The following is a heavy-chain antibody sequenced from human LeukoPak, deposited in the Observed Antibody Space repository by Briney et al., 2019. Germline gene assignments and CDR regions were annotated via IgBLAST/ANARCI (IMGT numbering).Heavy chain of an antibody. CDR1: GFTFSSYG. D-gene: IGHD3-3*01. V-gene: IGHV3-23*01. CDR3: AKAPRFGDHATEYYYYYMDV. J-gene: IGHJ6*03. CDR2: ISGSSGST. Sequence: GGTLRLSCAASGFTFSSYGMSWVRQAPGKGLEWVSTISGSSGSTYYADSVKGRFTISRDNSKNTLYLQMNSLRAEDTAVYYCAKAPRFGDHATEYYYYYMDVWGKGTTVTVSS.